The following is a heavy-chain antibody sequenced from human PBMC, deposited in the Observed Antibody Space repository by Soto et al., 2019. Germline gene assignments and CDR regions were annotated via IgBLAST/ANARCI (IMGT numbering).Heavy chain of an antibody. J-gene: IGHJ6*02. D-gene: IGHD2-2*01. V-gene: IGHV1-69*01. CDR2: IIPIPGTA. CDR1: GGTFSSYA. CDR3: ARSQGSSTSLEIYYYYYYGMDV. Sequence: QVQLVQSGAEVKKPGSSVKVSCKASGGTFSSYAISWVRQAPGQGLEWMGGIIPIPGTANYAQKFQGRVTITADESTSTAYMELCSLRSEDTAVYYCARSQGSSTSLEIYYYYYYGMDVWGQGTNVTVSS.